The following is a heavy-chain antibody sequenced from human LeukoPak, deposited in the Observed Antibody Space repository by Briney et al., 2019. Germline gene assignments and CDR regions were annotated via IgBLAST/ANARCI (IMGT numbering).Heavy chain of an antibody. Sequence: GGSLRLSCTASGFTFSDYYMSWIRQAPGKGLEWVSLISSSGGTTYYSDSVKGRLTMSRDNAKTSVFLQMNRLRAEDTAVYYCARVSRSAHYTFYMDVWGKGTTVTVSS. CDR1: GFTFSDYY. CDR2: ISSSGGTT. V-gene: IGHV3-11*01. CDR3: ARVSRSAHYTFYMDV. J-gene: IGHJ6*03. D-gene: IGHD3-3*01.